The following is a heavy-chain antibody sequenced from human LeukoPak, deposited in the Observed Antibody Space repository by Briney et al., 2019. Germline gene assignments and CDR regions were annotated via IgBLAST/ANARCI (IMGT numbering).Heavy chain of an antibody. CDR1: GFTFDDYA. Sequence: QTGRSLRLSCAASGFTFDDYAMHWVRQAPGKGLEWVSGISWNSGSIGYADSVKGRFTISRDNAKNSPYLQMNSLRAEDTALYYCAKDRGVGAIYYYYYGMDVWGQGTTVTVSS. CDR3: AKDRGVGAIYYYYYGMDV. CDR2: ISWNSGSI. J-gene: IGHJ6*02. D-gene: IGHD1-26*01. V-gene: IGHV3-9*01.